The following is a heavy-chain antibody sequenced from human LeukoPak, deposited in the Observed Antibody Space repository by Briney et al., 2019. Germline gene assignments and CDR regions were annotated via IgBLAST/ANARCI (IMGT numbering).Heavy chain of an antibody. CDR1: GHSFTSYW. Sequence: GSLKISCKGSGHSFTSYWIARVRQMPGKRLEWMGIIYPCDSDTQYSPSFPGQVTISVDKAITTTYLQWNSLKASDTAMYYCARHIAARGIDHWGQGTLVTVSS. J-gene: IGHJ4*02. CDR2: IYPCDSDT. CDR3: ARHIAARGIDH. D-gene: IGHD6-6*01. V-gene: IGHV5-51*01.